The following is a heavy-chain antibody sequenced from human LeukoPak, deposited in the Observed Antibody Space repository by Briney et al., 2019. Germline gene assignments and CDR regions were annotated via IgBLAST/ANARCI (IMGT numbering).Heavy chain of an antibody. Sequence: GESLKISCKASGYSFINHWIGWVRQKPGKGLEWMGIIYPGDSDTRYSPSFQSQVTISADKSISTAYLQWSSLKASDTAMYYCARQGSPLVGYDSTGYYYALTFDYWGQGTLVTVSS. J-gene: IGHJ4*02. D-gene: IGHD3-22*01. V-gene: IGHV5-51*01. CDR1: GYSFINHW. CDR2: IYPGDSDT. CDR3: ARQGSPLVGYDSTGYYYALTFDY.